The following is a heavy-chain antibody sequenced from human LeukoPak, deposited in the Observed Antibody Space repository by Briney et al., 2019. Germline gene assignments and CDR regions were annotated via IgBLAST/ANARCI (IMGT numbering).Heavy chain of an antibody. CDR2: INPNSGGT. J-gene: IGHJ4*02. CDR3: ARALTMILGEGGY. CDR1: GYTFTGYY. D-gene: IGHD3-22*01. V-gene: IGHV1-2*06. Sequence: ASVKVSCKASGYTFTGYYMLWVRQAPGQGLEWMGRINPNSGGTNYAQKFQDRVIMTRDTSISTAYMELSRLRSDDTAVYYCARALTMILGEGGYWGQGTLVTVSS.